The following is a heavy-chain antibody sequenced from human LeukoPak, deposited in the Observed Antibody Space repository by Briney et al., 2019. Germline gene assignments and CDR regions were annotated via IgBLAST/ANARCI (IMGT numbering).Heavy chain of an antibody. CDR3: ARHGNGAFDI. D-gene: IGHD1-1*01. CDR1: GGSISSYY. J-gene: IGHJ3*02. V-gene: IGHV4-59*08. Sequence: SETLSLTCTVSGGSISSYYWSWIRQPPGKGLEWIGFIYYSGSTNYSPSLKSRVTISVDTSKNQFSLKLTSVTAADTAVYYCARHGNGAFDIWGQGTTVTVSS. CDR2: IYYSGST.